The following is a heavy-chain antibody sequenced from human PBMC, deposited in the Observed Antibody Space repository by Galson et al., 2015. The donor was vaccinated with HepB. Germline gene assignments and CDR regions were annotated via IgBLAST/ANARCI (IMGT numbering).Heavy chain of an antibody. D-gene: IGHD2-2*01. CDR2: ISSSRSAT. J-gene: IGHJ4*02. CDR1: GFTFSNHG. V-gene: IGHV3-48*01. CDR3: TRGGATRGDY. Sequence: SRRLSCAASGFTFSNHGMNWVRQAHGQGLVWVSYISSSRSATNYADSVRGRFTISRDNAKNSLYLQMNRLRAEDTAMYYCTRGGATRGDYWGQGTLVTVSS.